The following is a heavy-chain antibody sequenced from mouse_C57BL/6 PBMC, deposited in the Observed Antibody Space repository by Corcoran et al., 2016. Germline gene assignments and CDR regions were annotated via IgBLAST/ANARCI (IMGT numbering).Heavy chain of an antibody. J-gene: IGHJ3*01. Sequence: EVQLQQSGPELVKPGASVKISCKASGYTFTDYYMNWVKQSHGKSLEWIGDINPNNGGTSYNQKFKGKATLTVDKSSSTAYMELRSLTSEDSAVYYVARERAYGKYWVAYWGQGTLVTVAA. V-gene: IGHV1-26*01. D-gene: IGHD2-1*01. CDR2: INPNNGGT. CDR1: GYTFTDYY. CDR3: ARERAYGKYWVAY.